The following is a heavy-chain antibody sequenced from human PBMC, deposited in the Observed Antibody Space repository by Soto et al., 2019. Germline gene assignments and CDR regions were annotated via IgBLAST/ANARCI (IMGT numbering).Heavy chain of an antibody. CDR2: ISYDRSNK. Sequence: VGSLRLSCAVSGFTFSNYGMQWVRQAPGKGLEWVAVISYDRSNKNYADSVKGRFSISRDNSKNTVYLQMNSLRGEDTAMYYCAKDKGSSGTHGMDVWGQGTTVTVSS. D-gene: IGHD6-19*01. CDR1: GFTFSNYG. CDR3: AKDKGSSGTHGMDV. V-gene: IGHV3-30*18. J-gene: IGHJ6*02.